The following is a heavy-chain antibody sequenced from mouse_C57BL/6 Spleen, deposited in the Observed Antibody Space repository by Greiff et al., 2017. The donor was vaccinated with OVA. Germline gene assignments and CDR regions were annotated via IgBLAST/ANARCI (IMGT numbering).Heavy chain of an antibody. D-gene: IGHD2-1*01. J-gene: IGHJ1*03. CDR3: ARYGNYEYFDV. CDR2: IYPRSGNT. V-gene: IGHV1-81*01. CDR1: GYTFTSYG. Sequence: QVQLQQSGAELARPGASVKLFCKASGYTFTSYGISWVKQRTGQGLEWIGEIYPRSGNTYYNEKFKGKATLTADKSSSTAYMELRSLTSEDSAVYFCARYGNYEYFDVWGTGTTVTVSS.